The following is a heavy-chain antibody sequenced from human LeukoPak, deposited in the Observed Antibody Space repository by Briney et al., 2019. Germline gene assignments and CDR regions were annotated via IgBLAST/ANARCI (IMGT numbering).Heavy chain of an antibody. D-gene: IGHD3-10*01. V-gene: IGHV4-39*07. CDR1: GGSISSSSYY. CDR2: IYSSGST. J-gene: IGHJ3*02. Sequence: TXTVSGGSISSSSYYWGWIRQPLGKGLEWIGSIYSSGSTYYNPSLKSRVIILFDTAKNHFSLNLSSVTAAGTAVYYCARSDGYGLIGIWGQGTMVTVSS. CDR3: ARSDGYGLIGI.